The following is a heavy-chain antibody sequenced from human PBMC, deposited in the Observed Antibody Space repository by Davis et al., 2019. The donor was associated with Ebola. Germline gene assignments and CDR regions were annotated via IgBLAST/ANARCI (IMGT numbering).Heavy chain of an antibody. J-gene: IGHJ4*02. V-gene: IGHV1-46*01. Sequence: ASVKVPCKASGYTFTSYYVHWVRQAPGQGLEWMGVINPSGGNTNYAQKFQGRVTTTRDTSTSTVYMELSSLRSDDTAVYFCARGYFGSGSYYTSSYYFDNWGQGTLVTVSS. CDR3: ARGYFGSGSYYTSSYYFDN. CDR1: GYTFTSYY. D-gene: IGHD3-10*01. CDR2: INPSGGNT.